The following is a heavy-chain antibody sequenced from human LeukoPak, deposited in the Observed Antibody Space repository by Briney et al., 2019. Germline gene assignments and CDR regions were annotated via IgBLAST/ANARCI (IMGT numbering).Heavy chain of an antibody. CDR2: IRSKAYGGTT. Sequence: GGSLRLSCTASGFTFGDYAMSWVRRAPGKGLEWGGFIRSKAYGGTTEYAASVKGRFTISRDDSKSIAYLQMNSLKPEDTAVYYCTRPDTYYYDSSGYLDYWGQGTLVTVS. CDR3: TRPDTYYYDSSGYLDY. D-gene: IGHD3-22*01. CDR1: GFTFGDYA. V-gene: IGHV3-49*04. J-gene: IGHJ4*02.